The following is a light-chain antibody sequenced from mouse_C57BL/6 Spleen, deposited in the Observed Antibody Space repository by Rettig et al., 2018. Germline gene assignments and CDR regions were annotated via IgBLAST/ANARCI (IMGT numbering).Light chain of an antibody. CDR1: SSVSY. V-gene: IGKV4-55*01. CDR3: QQWSNYPYT. CDR2: DTS. J-gene: IGKJ2*01. Sequence: QIVLTQSPPIMSASPGEKVTMTCSASSSVSYMYWYQQKPGSSPRLLIYDTSNLASGVPVRFSGSGSGTSYSLTISRMEAEDAATYYCQQWSNYPYTFGGGTKLEIK.